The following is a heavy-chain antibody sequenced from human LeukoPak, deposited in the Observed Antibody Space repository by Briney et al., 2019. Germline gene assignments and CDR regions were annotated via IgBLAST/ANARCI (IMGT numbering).Heavy chain of an antibody. CDR2: IYYSGST. J-gene: IGHJ3*02. V-gene: IGHV4-39*01. Sequence: SETLSLTCTVSGGSISSSSYYWGWICQPPGKGLEWIGSIYYSGSTYYNPSLKSRVTISVDTSKNQFSLKLSSVTAADTAVYYCASRMDDAFDIWGQGTMVTVSS. D-gene: IGHD1-14*01. CDR3: ASRMDDAFDI. CDR1: GGSISSSSYY.